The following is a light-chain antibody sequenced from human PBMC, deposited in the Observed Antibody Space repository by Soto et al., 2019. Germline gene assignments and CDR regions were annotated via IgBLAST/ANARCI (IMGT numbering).Light chain of an antibody. V-gene: IGKV3-15*01. CDR3: QKYDNWPPWT. CDR2: GAS. CDR1: QSISSS. Sequence: EIVMTQSPATRSVSPGERATISRGDIQSISSSLAWYQQKPGQAPRLVIHGASTRATGIPARFSGSGSGTEFTLTISSLQSEDFAVYYCQKYDNWPPWTFGQGTKVDIK. J-gene: IGKJ1*01.